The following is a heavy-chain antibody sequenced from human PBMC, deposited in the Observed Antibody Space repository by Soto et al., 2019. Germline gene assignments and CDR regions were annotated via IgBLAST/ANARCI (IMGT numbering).Heavy chain of an antibody. D-gene: IGHD6-13*01. CDR2: IYPGDSDT. Sequence: EALKISCKGSGYSFTSYWIGWVRQMPGKGLEWMGIIYPGDSDTRYSPSFQGQVTISADKSISTAYLQWSSLKASDTAMYYCARTSAAGKYYYGMDVWGQGATVT. CDR1: GYSFTSYW. V-gene: IGHV5-51*01. J-gene: IGHJ6*02. CDR3: ARTSAAGKYYYGMDV.